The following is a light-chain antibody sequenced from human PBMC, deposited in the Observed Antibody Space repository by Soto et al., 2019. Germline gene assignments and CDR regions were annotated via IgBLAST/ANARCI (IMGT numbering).Light chain of an antibody. J-gene: IGKJ2*02. Sequence: IQMTQSPSSLSASVGDRITITCQASQDIKNYVIWYQHKPGKAPKLLIYDAASLGTGVSSRFSRSGSGTHFTLAISSLQPEDIATYYCQQFDSVPCTFGQGTKLEIK. V-gene: IGKV1-33*01. CDR2: DAA. CDR1: QDIKNY. CDR3: QQFDSVPCT.